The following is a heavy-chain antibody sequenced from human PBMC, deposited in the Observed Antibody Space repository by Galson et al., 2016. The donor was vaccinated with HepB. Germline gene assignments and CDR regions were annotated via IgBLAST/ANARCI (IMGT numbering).Heavy chain of an antibody. D-gene: IGHD3/OR15-3a*01. CDR1: GGSISTSA. J-gene: IGHJ4*02. CDR2: INPSGGST. V-gene: IGHV1-46*01. CDR3: ARGTGTGGYFDY. Sequence: SVKVSCKASGGSISTSAISWVRQAPGQGLEWMGIINPSGGSTSYAQKFQGRVTVTRDTSTSTVYMELSSLRSEDTAVYYCARGTGTGGYFDYWGQGTLVTVSS.